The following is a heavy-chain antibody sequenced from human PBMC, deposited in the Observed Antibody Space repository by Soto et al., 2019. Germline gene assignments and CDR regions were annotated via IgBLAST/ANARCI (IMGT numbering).Heavy chain of an antibody. J-gene: IGHJ6*02. V-gene: IGHV3-33*01. CDR2: IWFHGTNE. Sequence: GGSLRLSCAASGFTFSSYGMHWVRQAPGKGLEWVAVIWFHGTNEYYAESVKGRFTISRDNSKNSLYLQMNSLRAEDTAVYYCARVVVVPAAFYGMDVWGQGTTVTVS. CDR3: ARVVVVPAAFYGMDV. CDR1: GFTFSSYG. D-gene: IGHD2-2*01.